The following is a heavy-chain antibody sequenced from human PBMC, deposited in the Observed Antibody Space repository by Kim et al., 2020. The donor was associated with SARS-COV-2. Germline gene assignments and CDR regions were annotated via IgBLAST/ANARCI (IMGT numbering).Heavy chain of an antibody. CDR2: ISSSSSYI. CDR1: GFTFSSYS. CDR3: ARDTGYSYAGTDYFDY. Sequence: GGSLRLSCAASGFTFSSYSMNWVRQAPGKGLEWVSSISSSSSYIYYADSVKGRFTISRDNAKNSLYLQMNSLRAEDTAVYYCARDTGYSYAGTDYFDYWGQGTLVTVSS. J-gene: IGHJ4*02. V-gene: IGHV3-21*01. D-gene: IGHD5-18*01.